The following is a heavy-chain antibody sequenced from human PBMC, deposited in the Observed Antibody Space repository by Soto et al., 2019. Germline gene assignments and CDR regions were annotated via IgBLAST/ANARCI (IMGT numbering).Heavy chain of an antibody. CDR2: IYHSGST. D-gene: IGHD3-22*01. CDR3: ARGVPYYYDSSSCAFDI. CDR1: GYSISSGYY. V-gene: IGHV4-38-2*01. Sequence: PSETLSLTCAVSGYSISSGYYWGWIRQPPGKGLEWIGSIYHSGSTYHNPSLKSRVTISVDTSKNQFSLKLSSVTAADTAVYYCARGVPYYYDSSSCAFDIWGQGTMVTVSS. J-gene: IGHJ3*02.